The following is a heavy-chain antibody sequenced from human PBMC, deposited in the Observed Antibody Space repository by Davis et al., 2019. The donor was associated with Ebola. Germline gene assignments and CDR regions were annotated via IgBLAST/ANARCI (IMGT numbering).Heavy chain of an antibody. D-gene: IGHD3-16*01. CDR2: IKSKTYGGTI. J-gene: IGHJ6*02. CDR1: GGYISGYY. Sequence: ETLSLTCTVSGGYISGYYWSWIRQPPGKGLEWVGRIKSKTYGGTIDYAAPVKGRFTISRDDSENTLYLQMNSLRAEDTAVYYCARANDDGMDVWGQGTTVTVSS. CDR3: ARANDDGMDV. V-gene: IGHV3-15*01.